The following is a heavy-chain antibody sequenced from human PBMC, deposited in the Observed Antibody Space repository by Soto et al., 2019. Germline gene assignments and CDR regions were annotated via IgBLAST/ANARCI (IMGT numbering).Heavy chain of an antibody. J-gene: IGHJ4*02. CDR2: ISYDGSNK. V-gene: IGHV3-30-3*01. Sequence: QVQLVESGGGVVQPGRSLRLSCAASGFAFSTYAMDWVRQAPGKRLKWVAVISYDGSNKYYADSVKGRFTISRVNSKNTLYLQMISLRPEDTALYYCARDGGSYWGQGTLVIVSS. CDR1: GFAFSTYA. CDR3: ARDGGSY. D-gene: IGHD3-16*01.